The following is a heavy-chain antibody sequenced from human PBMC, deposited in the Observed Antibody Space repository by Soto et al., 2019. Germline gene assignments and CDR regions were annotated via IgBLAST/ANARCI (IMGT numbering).Heavy chain of an antibody. D-gene: IGHD2-15*01. CDR3: ARVDLGYCSGGSCYSTPPFDY. J-gene: IGHJ4*02. CDR2: ISAYNGNT. V-gene: IGHV1-18*01. Sequence: ASVKVSCKASGYTFTSYGISWVRQAPGQGLEWMGWISAYNGNTNYAQKLQGRVTMTTDTSTSTAYMELRSLRSDDTAVYYCARVDLGYCSGGSCYSTPPFDYWGQGTLVTVSS. CDR1: GYTFTSYG.